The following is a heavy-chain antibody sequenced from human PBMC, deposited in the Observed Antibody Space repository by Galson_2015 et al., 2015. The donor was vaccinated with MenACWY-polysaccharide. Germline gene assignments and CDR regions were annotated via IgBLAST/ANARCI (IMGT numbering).Heavy chain of an antibody. J-gene: IGHJ3*01. CDR3: AREGSRIVFHAFDV. D-gene: IGHD3-10*02. CDR1: GLKFRGSG. CDR2: IQYDGSQK. Sequence: SLRLSCAVSGLKFRGSGIHWVRQAPGKGLEWVAVIQYDGSQKQYIDSVKGRFTISRDNSKNTLYLEMNSLRAEDTALYYCAREGSRIVFHAFDVWGQGTMVTVSS. V-gene: IGHV3-33*01.